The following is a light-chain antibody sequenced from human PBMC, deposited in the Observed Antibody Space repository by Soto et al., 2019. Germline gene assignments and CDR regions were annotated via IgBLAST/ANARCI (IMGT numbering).Light chain of an antibody. V-gene: IGKV3-15*01. CDR3: QQYNNWPPLT. J-gene: IGKJ4*01. CDR2: GAS. Sequence: EIVMTQSPATLSVSPGERATLSCRASQSVSSNLAWYQQKPGQAPRLLIYGASTRATGIPARFSGSGSGAGFPLAITSLQSEDFALYFCQQYNNWPPLTFGGGTKVEIK. CDR1: QSVSSN.